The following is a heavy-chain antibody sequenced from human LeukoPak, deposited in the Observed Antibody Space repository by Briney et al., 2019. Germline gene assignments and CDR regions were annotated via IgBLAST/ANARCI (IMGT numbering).Heavy chain of an antibody. CDR2: IYYSGST. CDR1: GGSISSYY. D-gene: IGHD3-9*01. Sequence: SETLSLTCTFSGGSISSYYWSWIRQPPGKGLEWIGYIYYSGSTNYNPSLKSRVTISVDTSKNQFSLKLSSVTAADTAVYYCTRSEHTILRRYFDYWGQGTLVTVSS. CDR3: TRSEHTILRRYFDY. V-gene: IGHV4-59*01. J-gene: IGHJ4*02.